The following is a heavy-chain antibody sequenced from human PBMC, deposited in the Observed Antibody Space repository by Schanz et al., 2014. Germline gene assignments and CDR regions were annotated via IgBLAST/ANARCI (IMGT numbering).Heavy chain of an antibody. J-gene: IGHJ4*02. CDR3: ARVQRYDPSGGEYFDY. Sequence: EGQLAESGGGLVQPGGSLRLSCAVSGFTVSSNHMSWVRQAPGKGLEWVSVIYSGIGAYYADSVKDRFTVSRDNSKNSVYLQMNRLRAEDTAVYYCARVQRYDPSGGEYFDYWGQGALVTVSS. CDR1: GFTVSSNH. CDR2: IYSGIGA. D-gene: IGHD3-22*01. V-gene: IGHV3-66*01.